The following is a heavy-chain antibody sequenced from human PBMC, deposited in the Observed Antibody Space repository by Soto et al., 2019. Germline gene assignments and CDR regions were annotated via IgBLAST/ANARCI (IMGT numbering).Heavy chain of an antibody. CDR3: ARGSGQDMAPYYYYMDV. J-gene: IGHJ6*03. Sequence: GGSLRLSCAASGFTFSSYWMSWVRQAPGKGLEWVANIKQDGSEKYYVDSVKGRFTISRDNAKNSLYLQMNSLRAEDTAVYYCARGSGQDMAPYYYYMDVWGKGTTVTVSS. V-gene: IGHV3-7*01. CDR2: IKQDGSEK. CDR1: GFTFSSYW.